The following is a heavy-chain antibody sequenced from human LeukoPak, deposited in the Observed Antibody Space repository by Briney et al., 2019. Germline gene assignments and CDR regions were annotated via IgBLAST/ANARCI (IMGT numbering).Heavy chain of an antibody. V-gene: IGHV4-30-2*01. J-gene: IGHJ3*02. CDR3: ARDGGTTSNPSHDTFAI. CDR1: GGSISSGANY. Sequence: SQTLSLTCTVSGGSISSGANYWSWIRQPPGRGLEWIGYISHSESAYYSPSLESRITISVDRSKNQFSLKLSFVTAADTAIYYCARDGGTTSNPSHDTFAIWGQGTMVAVSS. CDR2: ISHSESA. D-gene: IGHD4-11*01.